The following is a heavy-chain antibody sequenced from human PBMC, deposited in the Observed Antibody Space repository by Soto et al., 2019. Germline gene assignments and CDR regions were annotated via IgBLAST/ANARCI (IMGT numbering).Heavy chain of an antibody. D-gene: IGHD5-18*01. V-gene: IGHV1-69*12. J-gene: IGHJ4*02. CDR3: ASGIQLWLRRINNGYSG. CDR1: GGTFSTYA. Sequence: QVQLVQSGAEVKKPASSVKVSCKAPGGTFSTYAISWVRQAPGQGLEWMGGIIPMFGTANYAQRFQDRVRITADESTNTVYMELSSLRSEDTAVYFCASGIQLWLRRINNGYSGWGQGTLVTVSS. CDR2: IIPMFGTA.